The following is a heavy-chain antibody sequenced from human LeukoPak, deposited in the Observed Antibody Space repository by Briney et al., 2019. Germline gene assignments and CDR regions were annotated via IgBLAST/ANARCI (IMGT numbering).Heavy chain of an antibody. CDR1: GGTFSRYA. Sequence: SVKVSCKASGGTFSRYAISWVRQAPGQGLGWMGGIIPIFGTANYAQKFQGRLTITADESTSTAYMELSRLRSEDTAVYYCASGGYSGYDWDLYYFDYWGQGTLVTVSS. D-gene: IGHD5-12*01. J-gene: IGHJ4*02. V-gene: IGHV1-69*01. CDR2: IIPIFGTA. CDR3: ASGGYSGYDWDLYYFDY.